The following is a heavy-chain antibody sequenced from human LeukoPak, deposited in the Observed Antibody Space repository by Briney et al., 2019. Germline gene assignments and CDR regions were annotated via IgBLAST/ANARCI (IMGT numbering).Heavy chain of an antibody. Sequence: GGSLRLPCAASGFTFSSYGMHWVRQAPGKGLEWVAVISYDGSNKYYADSVKGRFTISRDNSKNTLYLQMNSLRAEDTAVYYCAKDTYYYDSSGYLDYWGQGTLVTVSS. CDR3: AKDTYYYDSSGYLDY. D-gene: IGHD3-22*01. CDR1: GFTFSSYG. CDR2: ISYDGSNK. J-gene: IGHJ4*02. V-gene: IGHV3-30*18.